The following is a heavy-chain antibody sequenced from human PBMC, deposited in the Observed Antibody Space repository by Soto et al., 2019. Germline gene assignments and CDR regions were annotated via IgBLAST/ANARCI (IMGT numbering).Heavy chain of an antibody. Sequence: EVQLLESGGGLVQPGGSLRLSCAASGFTFINYAMIWVRQAPGKGLEWVSIISGGGDGTYYAHSVKGHFTISRDNSKNTLYLQMNGLRAEDTAIYYCAKKGLGSLKTFCSNSDCHYAFDLWGQGTVVTVSS. J-gene: IGHJ3*01. V-gene: IGHV3-23*01. D-gene: IGHD2-8*01. CDR2: ISGGGDGT. CDR1: GFTFINYA. CDR3: AKKGLGSLKTFCSNSDCHYAFDL.